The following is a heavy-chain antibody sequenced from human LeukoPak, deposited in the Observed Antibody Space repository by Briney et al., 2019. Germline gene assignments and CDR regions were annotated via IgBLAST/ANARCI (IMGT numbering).Heavy chain of an antibody. V-gene: IGHV3-21*01. CDR2: ISSSSSYI. CDR1: EFTFSSYS. CDR3: ARFVTSGNDFDY. Sequence: PGGSLRLSCAASEFTFSSYSMNWVRQAPGKGLEWVSSISSSSSYIYYADSVKGRFTISRDNAKNSLYLQMNSLRAEDTAVYYCARFVTSGNDFDYWGQGTLVTVSS. D-gene: IGHD1-1*01. J-gene: IGHJ4*02.